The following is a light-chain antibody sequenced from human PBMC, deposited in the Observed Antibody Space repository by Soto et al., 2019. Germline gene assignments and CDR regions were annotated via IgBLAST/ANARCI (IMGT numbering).Light chain of an antibody. V-gene: IGKV3-15*01. Sequence: EVVMTQSPATLSVSPGGRVTLSCRASQSVGNNLAWYQQKPGQAPRLLIYGASTRATGIPAWFSGSGSGTEFTLTISSLQSEDFAVYYCQQYNNWPLTFGPGTKVDI. CDR1: QSVGNN. CDR2: GAS. J-gene: IGKJ3*01. CDR3: QQYNNWPLT.